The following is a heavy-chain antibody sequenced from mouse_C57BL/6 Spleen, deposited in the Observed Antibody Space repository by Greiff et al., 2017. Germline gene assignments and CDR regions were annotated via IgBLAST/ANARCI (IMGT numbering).Heavy chain of an antibody. D-gene: IGHD1-1*01. J-gene: IGHJ1*03. CDR1: GFTFSDYG. CDR2: ISSGSSTI. V-gene: IGHV5-17*01. Sequence: EVQVVESGGGLVKPGGSLKLSCAASGFTFSDYGMHWVRQAPEKGLEWVAYISSGSSTIYYADTVKGRFTISRDNAKNTLFLQMTSLRSEDTAMYYCARQDYYGSSEWYFDVWRTGTTVTVSS. CDR3: ARQDYYGSSEWYFDV.